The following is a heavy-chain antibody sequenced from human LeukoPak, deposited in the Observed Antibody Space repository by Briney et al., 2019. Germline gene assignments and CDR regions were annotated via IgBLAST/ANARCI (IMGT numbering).Heavy chain of an antibody. D-gene: IGHD5-18*01. Sequence: GGSLRLSCAASGFTFSDYVMSWVRQAPGKGLEWVAGTSGSGYGSWYADSVKGRLTISRDNSRNIVFLEIQSLKVEDTAVYYCTKEVRGFSYGDNWGQGTLVTVSS. CDR2: TSGSGYGS. V-gene: IGHV3-23*01. J-gene: IGHJ4*02. CDR1: GFTFSDYV. CDR3: TKEVRGFSYGDN.